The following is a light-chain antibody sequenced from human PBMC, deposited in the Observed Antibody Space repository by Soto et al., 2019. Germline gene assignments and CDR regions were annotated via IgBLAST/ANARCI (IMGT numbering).Light chain of an antibody. Sequence: QSVLTQPPSASGSPGQSVTISCTGTSSDVGAYNYVSWYQQHPGKGPKLMIYEVSKRPSGVPDRFSGSKSGNTASLTVSGLQAEDETDYYCSSYTSSSTPVFGGGTKVTV. J-gene: IGLJ2*01. V-gene: IGLV2-8*01. CDR1: SSDVGAYNY. CDR3: SSYTSSSTPV. CDR2: EVS.